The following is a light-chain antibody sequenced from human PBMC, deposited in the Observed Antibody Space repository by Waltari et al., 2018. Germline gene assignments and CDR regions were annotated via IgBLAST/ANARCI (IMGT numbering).Light chain of an antibody. V-gene: IGKV2D-29*02. J-gene: IGKJ4*01. Sequence: DIVMTQTPLSLSVTPGQPASISCKSSQSLLHSDGQTYLYWYLQKPGQSPQLLVYEVSNHFSGVSDRFSGSGSGTDFTLKISRVEAEDVGVYYCLQTIQFPLTFGGGTKVEIK. CDR2: EVS. CDR3: LQTIQFPLT. CDR1: QSLLHSDGQTY.